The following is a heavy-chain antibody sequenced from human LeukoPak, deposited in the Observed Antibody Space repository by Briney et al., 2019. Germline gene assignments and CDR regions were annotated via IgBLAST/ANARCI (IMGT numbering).Heavy chain of an antibody. J-gene: IGHJ3*02. Sequence: ASVKVSCKASGYTFTSYGITWVRQAPGQGLECLGWINTYNGDTKYAQNLQGRVTMTTDTSTSTAYMELRSLRSDDTAVYYCAKDILGANDAFDIWGQGTLVTVSS. D-gene: IGHD1-26*01. CDR2: INTYNGDT. CDR3: AKDILGANDAFDI. V-gene: IGHV1-18*01. CDR1: GYTFTSYG.